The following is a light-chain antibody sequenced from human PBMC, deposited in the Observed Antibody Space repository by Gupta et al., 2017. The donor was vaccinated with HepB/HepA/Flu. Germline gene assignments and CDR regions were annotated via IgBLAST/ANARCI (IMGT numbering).Light chain of an antibody. Sequence: QSALTQPASVSGSPGQSITISCTGTSSDVGGYNYVSWYQQHPGKAPKLIIYDVSDRPSGVSNRFSGSKSGNTASLTISGLQAEDEADYYCSSYTNRFTRVFGGGTKLTVL. J-gene: IGLJ3*02. CDR2: DVS. CDR3: SSYTNRFTRV. CDR1: SSDVGGYNY. V-gene: IGLV2-14*01.